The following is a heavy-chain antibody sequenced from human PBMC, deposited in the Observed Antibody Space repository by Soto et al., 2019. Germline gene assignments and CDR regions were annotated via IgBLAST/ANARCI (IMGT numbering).Heavy chain of an antibody. D-gene: IGHD3-9*01. J-gene: IGHJ5*02. Sequence: SETLSLTCTVSCGSISSSSYYWGWIRQPPGKGLEWIGSIYYSGSTYYNPSLKSRVTISVDTSKNQFSLKLSSVTAADTAVYYCARQGFYDILTGYPMNWFDPWGQGTLVTVSS. CDR1: CGSISSSSYY. CDR2: IYYSGST. CDR3: ARQGFYDILTGYPMNWFDP. V-gene: IGHV4-39*01.